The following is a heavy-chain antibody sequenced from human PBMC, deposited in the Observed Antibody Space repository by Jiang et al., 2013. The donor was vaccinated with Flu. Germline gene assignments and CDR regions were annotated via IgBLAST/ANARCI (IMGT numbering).Heavy chain of an antibody. CDR2: TYYRSKWYN. CDR1: GDSVSSNSAA. J-gene: IGHJ4*02. D-gene: IGHD6-19*01. V-gene: IGHV6-1*01. CDR3: ARGGLYSSGWDDIYYFDY. Sequence: QTLSLTCAISGDSVSSNSAAWNWIRQSPSRGLEWLGRTYYRSKWYNDYAVSVKSRITINPDTSKNQFSLQLNSVTPEDTAVYYRARGGLYSSGWDDIYYFDYWGQGTLVTVSS.